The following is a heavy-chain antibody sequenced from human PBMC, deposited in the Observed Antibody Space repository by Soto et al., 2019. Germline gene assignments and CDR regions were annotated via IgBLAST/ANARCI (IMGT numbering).Heavy chain of an antibody. V-gene: IGHV3-21*01. J-gene: IGHJ4*02. CDR2: ITNSGNYI. Sequence: GGSLRLSCTASGSTFSSYGMNWVRQAPGKGLEWVSSITNSGNYIYYADSVQGRFTISRDNARNSLYLQMNSLRAEDTAVYFCARDESTGSSIRYWGQGSLVTVSS. CDR3: ARDESTGSSIRY. CDR1: GSTFSSYG. D-gene: IGHD2-2*01.